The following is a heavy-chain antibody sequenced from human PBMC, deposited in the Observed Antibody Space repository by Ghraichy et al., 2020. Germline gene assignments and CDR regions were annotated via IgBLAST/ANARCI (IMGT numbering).Heavy chain of an antibody. CDR1: GFTFSTYE. Sequence: GGSLRLSCAASGFTFSTYEMNWVRQAPGKGLEWVSYISSSGRTIYYADSVKGRFTISRDNAKNSLYLQMNSLRAEDTAGYYCAREFGSLNWFDPWGQGTLVTVSS. CDR3: AREFGSLNWFDP. J-gene: IGHJ5*02. CDR2: ISSSGRTI. D-gene: IGHD1-26*01. V-gene: IGHV3-48*03.